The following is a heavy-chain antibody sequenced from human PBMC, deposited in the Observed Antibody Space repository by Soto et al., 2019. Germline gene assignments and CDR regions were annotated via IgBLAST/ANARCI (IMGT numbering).Heavy chain of an antibody. Sequence: EVQLVESGGGLVKPGGSLRLSCAASGFTFSSYSMNWVRQAPGKGLEWVSSISSSSSYIYYADSVKGRFTISRDNAKNSLYLQMNSLRAEDTAVYYCARGLAVAGTGWFDPWGQVTLVTVSS. CDR1: GFTFSSYS. V-gene: IGHV3-21*01. D-gene: IGHD6-19*01. CDR3: ARGLAVAGTGWFDP. J-gene: IGHJ5*02. CDR2: ISSSSSYI.